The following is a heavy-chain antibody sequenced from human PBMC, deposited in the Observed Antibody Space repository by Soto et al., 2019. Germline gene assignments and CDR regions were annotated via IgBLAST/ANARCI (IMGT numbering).Heavy chain of an antibody. CDR2: IIPIFGTA. Sequence: QVQLVQSGAEVKKPGSTVKVSCKSSGSTFSSYGISWVRQAPGQGLEWMGGIIPIFGTAKYAQKFQGRVTITADASTNTAYMELSSLRSDDTAAYYCTREMREAAYYYGMDVWGQGTTVTVSS. V-gene: IGHV1-69*01. D-gene: IGHD3-10*01. J-gene: IGHJ6*02. CDR3: TREMREAAYYYGMDV. CDR1: GSTFSSYG.